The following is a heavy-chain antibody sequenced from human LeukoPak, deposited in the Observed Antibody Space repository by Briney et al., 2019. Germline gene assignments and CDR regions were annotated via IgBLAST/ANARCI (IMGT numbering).Heavy chain of an antibody. CDR3: ARVTGYTIEDYFDY. D-gene: IGHD3-9*01. J-gene: IGHJ4*02. CDR1: GFTFSGSA. Sequence: GGSLRLSCAASGFTFSGSAMHWVRQASGKGLEWVGRIRGKANSYATAYAASVKGRFTISRDDSKNTAYLQMNSLKTEDTAVYYCARVTGYTIEDYFDYWGQGTLVTVSS. V-gene: IGHV3-73*01. CDR2: IRGKANSYAT.